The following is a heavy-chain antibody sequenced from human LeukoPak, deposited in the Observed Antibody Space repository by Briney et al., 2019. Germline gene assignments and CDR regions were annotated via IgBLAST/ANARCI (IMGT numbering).Heavy chain of an antibody. V-gene: IGHV3-30-3*01. D-gene: IGHD4-23*01. Sequence: PGGSLRLSCAASGFTFSSYAMHWVRQAPGKGLEWVAVISYDGSNKYYADSVKGRFTISRDNSKNTLYLQMNSLRAEDTAVYYCARWAGTNYGGPEVWFDPWGQGTLVTVSS. J-gene: IGHJ5*02. CDR1: GFTFSSYA. CDR2: ISYDGSNK. CDR3: ARWAGTNYGGPEVWFDP.